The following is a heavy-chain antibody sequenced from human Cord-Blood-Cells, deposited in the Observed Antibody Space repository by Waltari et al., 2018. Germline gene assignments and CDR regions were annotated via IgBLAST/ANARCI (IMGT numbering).Heavy chain of an antibody. CDR1: GGTFSSYA. Sequence: QVQLVQSGAEVKKPGSSVKVSCKASGGTFSSYAISWVRPAPGQGLEWMGGIIPIFGTANDAQKFQGRVTITADESTSTAYMELSSLRSEDTAVYYCARGGEYSSSSGLGYFDLWGRGTLVTVSS. CDR2: IIPIFGTA. J-gene: IGHJ2*01. CDR3: ARGGEYSSSSGLGYFDL. V-gene: IGHV1-69*01. D-gene: IGHD6-6*01.